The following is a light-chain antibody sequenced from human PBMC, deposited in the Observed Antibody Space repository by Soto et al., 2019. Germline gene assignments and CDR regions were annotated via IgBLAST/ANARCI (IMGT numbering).Light chain of an antibody. V-gene: IGKV3-20*01. CDR2: GAS. Sequence: EIVLTQSPGTLSLSPGERATLSCRASQRVSRSDLAWYQQKPGQAPRLLIYGASSMATGIPDRFSGSGSGTDLTLTISRLEPEVFAVYYCQQYGSSPIFTFAPGTKLDI. CDR1: QRVSRSD. J-gene: IGKJ3*01. CDR3: QQYGSSPIFT.